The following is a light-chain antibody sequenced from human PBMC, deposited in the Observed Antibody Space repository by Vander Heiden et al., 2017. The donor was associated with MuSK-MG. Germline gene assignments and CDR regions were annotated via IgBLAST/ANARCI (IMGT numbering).Light chain of an antibody. CDR1: QSVSSY. CDR3: QHPGNWPIT. CDR2: DAS. V-gene: IGKV3-11*01. Sequence: EIVFTQSPATLSLSPGEIATLSCRASQSVSSYLAWYQQKPGQAPRLLIYDASNRATGIPARFNGSGSVTDFTLTISSIAPEDFAVYYCQHPGNWPITFGGGTKVDIK. J-gene: IGKJ4*01.